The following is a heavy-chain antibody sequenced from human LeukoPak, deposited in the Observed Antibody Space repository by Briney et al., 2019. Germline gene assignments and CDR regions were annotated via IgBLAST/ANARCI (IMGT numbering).Heavy chain of an antibody. V-gene: IGHV4-4*07. CDR1: GGSISSYY. CDR3: ARGPTSHTYYDILTGFDY. CDR2: IYTSGST. Sequence: SETLSLTCTVSGGSISSYYWSWIRQPAGKGLEWIGRIYTSGSTNYNPSLKSRVTMSVDTSKNPFSLKLSSVTAADTAVYYCARGPTSHTYYDILTGFDYWGQGTLVTVSS. D-gene: IGHD3-9*01. J-gene: IGHJ4*02.